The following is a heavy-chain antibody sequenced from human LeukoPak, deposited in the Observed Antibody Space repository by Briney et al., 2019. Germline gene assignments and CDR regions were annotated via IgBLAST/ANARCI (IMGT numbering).Heavy chain of an antibody. D-gene: IGHD3-3*01. V-gene: IGHV4-4*07. J-gene: IGHJ3*02. CDR1: GGSISSYN. CDR2: IYTSGST. Sequence: PSETLSLTCTVSGGSISSYNWSWIRQPAGKGLEWIGRIYTSGSTNYNPSLKSRVTMSVDTSKNQFSLRLSSVTAADTAVYYCAREVESQGRSLDIWGQGTMVTVSS. CDR3: AREVESQGRSLDI.